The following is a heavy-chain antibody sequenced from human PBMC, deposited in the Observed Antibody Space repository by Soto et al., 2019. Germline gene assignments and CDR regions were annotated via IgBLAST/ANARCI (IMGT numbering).Heavy chain of an antibody. V-gene: IGHV4-59*01. J-gene: IGHJ3*02. CDR2: IFYSGTI. Sequence: WTWIRQPPGQGLEWIGYIFYSGTINYNPSLRSRVTLSVDTSKNQFSLKLTYMSTADTAVYYCARVGGAPLGAFDIWGQGTMVSVSS. D-gene: IGHD1-26*01. CDR3: ARVGGAPLGAFDI.